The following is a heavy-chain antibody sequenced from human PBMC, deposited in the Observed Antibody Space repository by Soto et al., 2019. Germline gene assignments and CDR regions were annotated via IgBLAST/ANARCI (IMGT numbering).Heavy chain of an antibody. CDR3: AKDNTRIFGVVRGMDV. D-gene: IGHD3-3*01. V-gene: IGHV3-43*01. Sequence: GGSLRLSCAASGFTFDDYTMHWVRQAPGKGLEWVSLISWDGCSTYYADSVKGRFTISRDNSKNSLYLQMNSLRTEDTALYYCAKDNTRIFGVVRGMDVWGQGTTVTVSS. CDR2: ISWDGCST. J-gene: IGHJ6*02. CDR1: GFTFDDYT.